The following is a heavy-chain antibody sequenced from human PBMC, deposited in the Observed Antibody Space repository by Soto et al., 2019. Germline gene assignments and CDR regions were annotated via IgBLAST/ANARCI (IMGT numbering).Heavy chain of an antibody. J-gene: IGHJ4*02. D-gene: IGHD5-12*01. Sequence: SETLSLTCTVSGGSISSYYWSWIRQPPGKGLEWIGYIYYSGSTNYNPSLKSRVTISVDTSKNQFSLKLSSVTAADTAVYYCARHSYSGYDLYYFDYWGQGTLVTVSS. CDR1: GGSISSYY. CDR2: IYYSGST. CDR3: ARHSYSGYDLYYFDY. V-gene: IGHV4-59*08.